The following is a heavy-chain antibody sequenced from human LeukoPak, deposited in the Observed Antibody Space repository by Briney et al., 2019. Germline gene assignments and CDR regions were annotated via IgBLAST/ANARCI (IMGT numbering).Heavy chain of an antibody. D-gene: IGHD3-10*01. CDR3: ATSRRIHGSGLAVRYSWLDP. CDR2: IIPIFETT. J-gene: IGHJ5*02. V-gene: IGHV1-69*13. CDR1: GGSLSNSA. Sequence: GASVKVSCKASGGSLSNSAFSWVRQAPGQGLEWMGGIIPIFETTNYAQKFQGRVTITADESTGTAYKELSGLRSEDTAMYYCATSRRIHGSGLAVRYSWLDPWGQGTLVTVSS.